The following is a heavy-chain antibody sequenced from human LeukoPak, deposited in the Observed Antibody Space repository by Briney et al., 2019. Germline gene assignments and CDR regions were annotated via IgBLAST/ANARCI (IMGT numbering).Heavy chain of an antibody. J-gene: IGHJ4*02. CDR3: ARVSAYDSSGYYFDY. CDR2: ISGSGGNT. D-gene: IGHD3-22*01. CDR1: GLTFSSYA. Sequence: GGSLRLSCAASGLTFSSYAMSWVRQAPGKGLEWVSAISGSGGNTYYADSVKGRFTISRDNSKNTLYLQMNSLRADDTAVYYRARVSAYDSSGYYFDYWGQGTLVTVSS. V-gene: IGHV3-23*01.